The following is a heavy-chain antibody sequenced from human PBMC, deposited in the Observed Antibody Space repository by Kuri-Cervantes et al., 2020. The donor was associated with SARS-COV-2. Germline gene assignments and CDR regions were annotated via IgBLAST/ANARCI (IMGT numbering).Heavy chain of an antibody. CDR2: INPAGGGT. D-gene: IGHD6-19*01. CDR1: GYSFASYY. J-gene: IGHJ6*03. Sequence: ASVKVSCKASGYSFASYYMHWVRQAPGQGLEWMGIINPAGGGTSYAQRFQGRVTMTRDTSISTAYMELSRLRSDDTAVYYCASLYSSGWYPTSYYYYMDVWGKGTTVTVSS. CDR3: ASLYSSGWYPTSYYYYMDV. V-gene: IGHV1-46*01.